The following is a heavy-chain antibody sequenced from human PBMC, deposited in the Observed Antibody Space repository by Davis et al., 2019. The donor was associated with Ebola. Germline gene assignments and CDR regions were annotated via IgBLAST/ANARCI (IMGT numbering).Heavy chain of an antibody. CDR3: ARARGRNGYSDY. J-gene: IGHJ4*02. Sequence: GESLKISCAASGFTFSSYGMHWVRQAPGKGLEWVAVISYDGSNKYYADSVKGRFTISRDNSKNTLYLQMNSLRAEDTAVYYCARARGRNGYSDYWGQGTLVTVSS. V-gene: IGHV3-30*03. CDR1: GFTFSSYG. D-gene: IGHD5-24*01. CDR2: ISYDGSNK.